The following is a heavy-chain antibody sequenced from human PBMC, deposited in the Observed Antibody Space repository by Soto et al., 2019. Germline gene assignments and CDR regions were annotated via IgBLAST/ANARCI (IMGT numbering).Heavy chain of an antibody. CDR2: INPNNGGT. CDR1: GYTFTSYA. CDR3: ARGGATSFGVVHYYYYGMDV. J-gene: IGHJ6*02. Sequence: ASVKVSCKASGYTFTSYAMHWVRQAPGQGLEWMGWINPNNGGTKYAQKFQDWVTMTSDTSISTAYMDLSSLRSDDTAVYYCARGGATSFGVVHYYYYGMDVSGQGTTVTVSS. V-gene: IGHV1-2*04. D-gene: IGHD3-3*01.